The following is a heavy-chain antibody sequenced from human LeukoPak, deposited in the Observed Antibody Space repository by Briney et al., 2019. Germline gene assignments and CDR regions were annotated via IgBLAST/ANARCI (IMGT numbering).Heavy chain of an antibody. CDR2: IIPIFGTA. Sequence: SVKVSCKASGGTFSSYAISWVRQAPGQGLEWMGRIIPIFGTANYAQKFRGRVTITTDESTSTAYMYLSSLRSEDTAVYYCASAIRDGYIDMYFDNWGQGTLVTVSS. CDR3: ASAIRDGYIDMYFDN. J-gene: IGHJ4*02. D-gene: IGHD5-24*01. V-gene: IGHV1-69*05. CDR1: GGTFSSYA.